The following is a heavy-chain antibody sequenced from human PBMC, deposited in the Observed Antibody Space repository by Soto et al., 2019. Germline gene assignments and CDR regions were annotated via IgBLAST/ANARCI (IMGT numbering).Heavy chain of an antibody. J-gene: IGHJ4*02. CDR2: ISAYNGNT. Sequence: GASVKVSCKASGYTFTSYGISWVRQAPGQGLEWMGWISAYNGNTNYAQKLQGRVTMTTDTSTSTAYMELRSLRSDDTAVYYCARDETTTVTTLWVLFDYWGQGTLVTVSS. CDR1: GYTFTSYG. D-gene: IGHD4-17*01. CDR3: ARDETTTVTTLWVLFDY. V-gene: IGHV1-18*01.